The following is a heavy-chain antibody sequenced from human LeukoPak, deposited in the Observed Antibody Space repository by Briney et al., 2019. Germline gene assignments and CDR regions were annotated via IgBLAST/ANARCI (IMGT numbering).Heavy chain of an antibody. CDR3: ASSLVVPAASFDY. D-gene: IGHD2-2*01. Sequence: GESLKISCKGSGYSFTSYWIGWVRQMPGEGLEWMGIIYPGDSDTRYSPSFQGQVTISADKSISTAYLQWSSLKASDTAMYYCASSLVVPAASFDYWGQGTLVTVSS. CDR2: IYPGDSDT. CDR1: GYSFTSYW. V-gene: IGHV5-51*01. J-gene: IGHJ4*02.